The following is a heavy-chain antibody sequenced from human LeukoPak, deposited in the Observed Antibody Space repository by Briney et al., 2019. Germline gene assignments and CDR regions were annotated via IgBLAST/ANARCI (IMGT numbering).Heavy chain of an antibody. J-gene: IGHJ4*02. Sequence: PSETLSLTCTVSGGSISSSSYYWGWIRQPPGKGLEWIGSIYYSRSTYYNPSLKSRVTISIDTSKNQFSLKLSSVTAADTALYYCASQYFLILSLYYFDYWGQGTLVTVSS. CDR1: GGSISSSSYY. V-gene: IGHV4-39*01. D-gene: IGHD3-10*02. CDR2: IYYSRST. CDR3: ASQYFLILSLYYFDY.